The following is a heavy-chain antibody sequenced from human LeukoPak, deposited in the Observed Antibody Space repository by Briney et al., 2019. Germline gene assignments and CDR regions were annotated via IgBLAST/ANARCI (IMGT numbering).Heavy chain of an antibody. CDR3: AKRGAAAGHLELNYYYYYYMDV. V-gene: IGHV3-30*02. Sequence: PGGSLRLSCAASGFTFSSYGMHWVRQAPGKGLEWVAFIRYDGSNKYYADSVKGRFTISRDNSKNTLYLQMNSLRAEDTAVYYCAKRGAAAGHLELNYYYYYYMDVWGKGTTVTISS. J-gene: IGHJ6*03. CDR1: GFTFSSYG. D-gene: IGHD6-13*01. CDR2: IRYDGSNK.